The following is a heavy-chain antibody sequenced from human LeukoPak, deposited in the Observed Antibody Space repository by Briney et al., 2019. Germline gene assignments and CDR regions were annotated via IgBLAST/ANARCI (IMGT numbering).Heavy chain of an antibody. CDR1: GYSISSGYY. Sequence: PSETLSLTCAVSGYSISSGYYWGWIRQPPGKGLEWIGSIYHSGSTYYNPSLKSRVTISVDTSKNQFSLKLSSVTAADTAVYYSAIGRDGYVAGPDFDYWGQGTLVTVSS. CDR3: AIGRDGYVAGPDFDY. D-gene: IGHD5-24*01. J-gene: IGHJ4*02. V-gene: IGHV4-38-2*01. CDR2: IYHSGST.